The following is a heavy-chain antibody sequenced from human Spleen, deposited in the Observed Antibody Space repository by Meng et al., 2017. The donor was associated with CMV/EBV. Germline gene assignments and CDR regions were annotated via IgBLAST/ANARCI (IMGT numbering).Heavy chain of an antibody. CDR1: GFTVSSYT. CDR3: AKDRGYWPQYYFDY. J-gene: IGHJ4*02. D-gene: IGHD2-8*02. V-gene: IGHV3-23*01. CDR2: IGGSGDNT. Sequence: GGSLRLSCAASGFTVSSYTMNWVRQAPGKGLEWVSTIGGSGDNTYYADSVKGRFTISRDNSKNTLYLQMNSLRAEDTAVYYCAKDRGYWPQYYFDYWGQGTLVTVSS.